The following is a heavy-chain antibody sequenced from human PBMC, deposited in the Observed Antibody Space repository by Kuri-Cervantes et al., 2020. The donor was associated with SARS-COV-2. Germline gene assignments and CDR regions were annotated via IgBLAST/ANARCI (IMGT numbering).Heavy chain of an antibody. Sequence: GESLKISCAASGFTFSSYSMNWVRQAPGKGLEWVSYITSIGSTIYYADSVKGRFTISRDNAKNSLYLQMSSLRSEDTAVYYCATAPAYSGRALLAYWGQGTLVTVSS. CDR3: ATAPAYSGRALLAY. J-gene: IGHJ4*02. CDR2: ITSIGSTI. D-gene: IGHD1-26*01. V-gene: IGHV3-48*01. CDR1: GFTFSSYS.